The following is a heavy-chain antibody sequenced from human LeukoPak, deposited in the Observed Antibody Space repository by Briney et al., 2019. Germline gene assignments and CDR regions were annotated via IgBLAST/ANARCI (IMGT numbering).Heavy chain of an antibody. CDR1: GFTFNSYA. Sequence: GGSLRLSCAASGFTFNSYAMHWVRQAPGKGLEWEAFISYDGRNKNYADSVKGRFTISRDNSNNTLYLEMNSLRAEDTAVYYCARALGSGSSLGYGMDVWGQGTTVTVSS. J-gene: IGHJ6*02. CDR3: ARALGSGSSLGYGMDV. CDR2: ISYDGRNK. D-gene: IGHD3-10*01. V-gene: IGHV3-30*04.